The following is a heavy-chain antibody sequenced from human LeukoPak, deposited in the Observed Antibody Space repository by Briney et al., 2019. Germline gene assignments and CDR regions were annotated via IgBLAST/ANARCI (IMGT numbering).Heavy chain of an antibody. D-gene: IGHD6-19*01. CDR1: GITLSSYE. J-gene: IGHJ4*02. CDR3: ASPQWLAF. Sequence: GGSLRLSCVVSGITLSSYEMNWVRQAPGKGLEWVSYISTSGSTIYYADSVKGRFTISRDNAKNSLYLQMNGLRAEDTAIYYCASPQWLAFWGQGTLVTVSS. CDR2: ISTSGSTI. V-gene: IGHV3-48*03.